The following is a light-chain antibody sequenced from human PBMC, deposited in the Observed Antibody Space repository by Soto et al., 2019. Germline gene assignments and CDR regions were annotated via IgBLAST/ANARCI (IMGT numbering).Light chain of an antibody. CDR2: ATS. CDR3: QQVTTWT. CDR1: QGIAGS. V-gene: IGKV1-12*01. J-gene: IGKJ1*01. Sequence: DIQMTQSPSSVSASVGDRVAITCRASQGIAGSLAWYQQKPGQAPKLLIYATSSLQSGVPSRFSGGGSGTAFTLTISSLQPEDFATYYCQQVTTWTFGQGTKVDIK.